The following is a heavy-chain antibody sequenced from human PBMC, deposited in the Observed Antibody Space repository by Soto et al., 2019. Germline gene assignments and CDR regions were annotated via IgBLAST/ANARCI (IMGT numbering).Heavy chain of an antibody. Sequence: SETLSLTCTVSGGSISSGGYYWSWIRQHPGKGLEWIGYIYYSGSTYYNPSLKSRVTISVDTSKNQFSLKLSSVTAADTAVYYCARDLIDGDYSLFDPWGQGTLVTVSS. D-gene: IGHD4-17*01. J-gene: IGHJ5*02. CDR2: IYYSGST. CDR3: ARDLIDGDYSLFDP. V-gene: IGHV4-31*03. CDR1: GGSISSGGYY.